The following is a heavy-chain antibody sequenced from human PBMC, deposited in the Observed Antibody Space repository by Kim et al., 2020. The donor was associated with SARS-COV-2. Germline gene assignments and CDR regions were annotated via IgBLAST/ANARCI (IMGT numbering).Heavy chain of an antibody. CDR1: GYTLTSYG. CDR2: ISAYSGNT. CDR3: ARDRNSGSYYDFTFDY. J-gene: IGHJ4*02. D-gene: IGHD1-26*01. V-gene: IGHV1-18*01. Sequence: ASVKVSCKASGYTLTSYGISWVRQAPGQGLEWMGWISAYSGNTNYAQKFQGRVTMTTDRSTSTAYMELRSLRSDDTAVYYCARDRNSGSYYDFTFDYWGRGTLVTVAS.